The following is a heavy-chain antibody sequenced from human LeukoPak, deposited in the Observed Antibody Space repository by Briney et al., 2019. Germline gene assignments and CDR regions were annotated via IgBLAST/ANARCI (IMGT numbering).Heavy chain of an antibody. V-gene: IGHV3-7*01. Sequence: PGGSLRLSCVASGFTFSSYWMTWVRQAPGKGLEWVGSMKRDGSEKDYVGAVKGRFTISRDNAKNSLYLQMNSLRAEDTAVYYCTGSGSQSYWGQGTLVTVSS. J-gene: IGHJ4*02. D-gene: IGHD3-10*01. CDR3: TGSGSQSY. CDR1: GFTFSSYW. CDR2: MKRDGSEK.